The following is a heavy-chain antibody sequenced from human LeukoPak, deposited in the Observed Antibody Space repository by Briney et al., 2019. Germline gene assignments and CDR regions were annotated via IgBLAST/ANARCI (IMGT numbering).Heavy chain of an antibody. CDR2: MNPNSGNT. CDR1: GYTFTSYD. V-gene: IGHV1-8*01. J-gene: IGHJ6*02. Sequence: ASVKVSCKASGYTFTSYDINWVRQATGQGLEWMGWMNPNSGNTGYAQKFQGRVTMTRNTSISTAYMELSSLRSEDTAVYYCARGRRDSSGYYNVWYYYYGMDVWGQGTTVTVSS. D-gene: IGHD3-22*01. CDR3: ARGRRDSSGYYNVWYYYYGMDV.